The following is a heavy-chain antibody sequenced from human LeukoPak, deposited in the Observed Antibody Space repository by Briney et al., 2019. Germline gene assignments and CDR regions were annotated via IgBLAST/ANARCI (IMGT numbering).Heavy chain of an antibody. CDR2: INSDGSST. CDR1: GFTFSSYW. V-gene: IGHV3-74*01. CDR3: AREVYDFWSGYYTLYYYYYMDV. D-gene: IGHD3-3*01. Sequence: GGSLRLSCAASGFTFSSYWMHWVRHAPGKGLVWVSRINSDGSSTSYADSVKGRFTISRDNAKNTLYLQMNSLRAEDTAVYYCAREVYDFWSGYYTLYYYYYMDVWGKGTTVTVSS. J-gene: IGHJ6*03.